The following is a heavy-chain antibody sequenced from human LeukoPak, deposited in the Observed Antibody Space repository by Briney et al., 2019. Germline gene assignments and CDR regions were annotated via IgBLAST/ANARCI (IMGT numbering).Heavy chain of an antibody. CDR2: IWSDGGNK. J-gene: IGHJ5*02. CDR3: ARVTMVAGASYNWFVP. CDR1: GFTFSSYG. V-gene: IGHV3-33*01. Sequence: GRSLRLSCAASGFTFSSYGMHWVRQAPGKGLEWVAVIWSDGGNKHYADSARGRFTISRDNSKNTLYLQMNSLRAEGTAVYYCARVTMVAGASYNWFVPWGQGTLVTVPT. D-gene: IGHD2-15*01.